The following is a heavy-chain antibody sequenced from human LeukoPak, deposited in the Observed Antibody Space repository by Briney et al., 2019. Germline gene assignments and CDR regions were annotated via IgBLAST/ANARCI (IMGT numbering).Heavy chain of an antibody. J-gene: IGHJ3*02. V-gene: IGHV3-30*03. CDR3: ASLPVAGSAFDI. CDR2: ISYDGSNK. CDR1: GFTFSSYG. D-gene: IGHD6-19*01. Sequence: PGGSLRLSCAASGFTFSSYGMHWVRQAPGKGLEWVAVISYDGSNKYYADSVKGRFTISRDNSKNTLYLQMNSLRAEDTAVYYCASLPVAGSAFDIWGQGTMVTVSS.